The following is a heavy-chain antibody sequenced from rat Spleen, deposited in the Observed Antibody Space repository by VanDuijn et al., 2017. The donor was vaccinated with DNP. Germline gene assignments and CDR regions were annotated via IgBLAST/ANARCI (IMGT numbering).Heavy chain of an antibody. CDR1: GFTFSSYW. CDR2: INLDGSKT. D-gene: IGHD4-1*01. CDR3: ARNGVMDA. Sequence: EVQLVESDGGLVQPGRSLKLSCAVSGFTFSSYWMYWIRQTPGKGLEWLSSINLDGSKTFYPDSVKGRFVISRVNAENTVYLQMDSLRSEDTATYYCARNGVMDAWGQGASVTVSS. J-gene: IGHJ4*01. V-gene: IGHV5-58*01.